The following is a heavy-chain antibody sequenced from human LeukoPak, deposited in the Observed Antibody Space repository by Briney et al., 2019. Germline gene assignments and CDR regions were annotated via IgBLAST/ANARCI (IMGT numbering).Heavy chain of an antibody. Sequence: GGSLRLSCAASGFTFSSYSMNWVRQAPGKGLEWVSYISSSSSTIYYADSVKGRFTISRDNAKNSLYLQMNSLRAEDTAVYYCATSTVTTVGYFQHWGQGTLVTVSS. D-gene: IGHD4-17*01. CDR1: GFTFSSYS. CDR2: ISSSSSTI. J-gene: IGHJ1*01. V-gene: IGHV3-48*04. CDR3: ATSTVTTVGYFQH.